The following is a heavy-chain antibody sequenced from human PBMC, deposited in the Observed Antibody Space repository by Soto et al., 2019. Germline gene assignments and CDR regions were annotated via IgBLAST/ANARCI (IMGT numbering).Heavy chain of an antibody. V-gene: IGHV3-30*18. CDR3: AKDAYNAAFDV. D-gene: IGHD1-1*01. CDR1: GFSFNIFG. Sequence: GGSLRLSCATSGFSFNIFGMHWVRQAPGKALEWVGLISKNGDNQYYGDSAKGRFIISRDNPKNSLYLQLHSLRPDDTAVYYCAKDAYNAAFDVWGQGTMVT. J-gene: IGHJ3*01. CDR2: ISKNGDNQ.